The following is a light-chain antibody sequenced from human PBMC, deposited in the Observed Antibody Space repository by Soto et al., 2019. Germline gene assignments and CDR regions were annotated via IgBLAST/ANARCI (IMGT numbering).Light chain of an antibody. V-gene: IGLV2-14*01. J-gene: IGLJ2*01. Sequence: QSALTQPASVSGSLGQSINISCNGTSSDVGGYNYVSWFQQHPGNAPKLIIFEVSNRPSGISDRFSGSKSGNTASLTISGLQAVDEADYYCCSYTSGGVIFGGGTKLTVL. CDR1: SSDVGGYNY. CDR2: EVS. CDR3: CSYTSGGVI.